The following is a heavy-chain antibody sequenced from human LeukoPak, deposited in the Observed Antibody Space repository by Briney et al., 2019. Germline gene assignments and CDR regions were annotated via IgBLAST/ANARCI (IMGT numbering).Heavy chain of an antibody. J-gene: IGHJ4*02. CDR3: AKDLELVRSGWYFDY. CDR1: GFTFSSYA. V-gene: IGHV3-23*01. CDR2: ISGSGGST. D-gene: IGHD6-19*01. Sequence: PGGSLRLSCAASGFTFSSYAMSWVRQAPGKGLEWVSAISGSGGSTYYADSVKGRFTISRDNSKKTLYLQMNSLRAEDTAVYYCAKDLELVRSGWYFDYRGQGTLGTVS.